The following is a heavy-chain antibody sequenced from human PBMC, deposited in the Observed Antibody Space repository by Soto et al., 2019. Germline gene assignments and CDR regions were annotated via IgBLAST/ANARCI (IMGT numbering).Heavy chain of an antibody. CDR1: GGSFRNYY. V-gene: IGHV4-34*01. Sequence: SETLSLTCSVSGGSFRNYYWIWVRQPPGKGLEWIGEVNHSGEATYNPSLQSRVSISLDTSNNHFSLKMTSITAADTAIYFCARRGGGDYLFDSWGQGILVTVSS. CDR3: ARRGGGDYLFDS. J-gene: IGHJ4*02. CDR2: VNHSGEA. D-gene: IGHD4-17*01.